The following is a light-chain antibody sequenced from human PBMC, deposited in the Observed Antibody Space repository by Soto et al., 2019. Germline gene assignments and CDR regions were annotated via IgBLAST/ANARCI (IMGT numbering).Light chain of an antibody. CDR3: QQDTDWPYT. CDR1: QSVSSY. Sequence: EIVLKHSRATLSLSPGERATLSCRASQSVSSYLAWYQQKPVQAPRLLIYGASNRATGIPDRFSGSGSGTDFTLTISSLQSEDFGVYCCQQDTDWPYTFGQ. J-gene: IGKJ1*01. CDR2: GAS. V-gene: IGKV3-11*01.